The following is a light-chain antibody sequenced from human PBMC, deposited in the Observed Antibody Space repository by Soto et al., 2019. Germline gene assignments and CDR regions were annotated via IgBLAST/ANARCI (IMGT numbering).Light chain of an antibody. V-gene: IGLV2-14*01. CDR3: SSYTITNTLV. J-gene: IGLJ2*01. CDR2: EVT. CDR1: SSDVGVHNY. Sequence: QSALTQPASVSGSPGQSITISCTGTSSDVGVHNYVSWYQQYPGRAPKLMIYEVTNRPSGVSDRFSGSKSGNTASLTISGLQPEDEADYYCSSYTITNTLVFGGGTKLTVL.